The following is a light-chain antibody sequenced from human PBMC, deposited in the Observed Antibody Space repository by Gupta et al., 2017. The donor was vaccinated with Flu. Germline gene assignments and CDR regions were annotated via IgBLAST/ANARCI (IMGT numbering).Light chain of an antibody. CDR1: QSISRW. CDR2: AGS. J-gene: IGKJ2*01. Sequence: GNRVTITCRASQSISRWLAWYQQKPGKAPTLLIYAGSNLEVGVPSRFSGSWSGTDFTLTISSLQPDDFATYYCQQYNTYLHTFGQGTRLQTK. V-gene: IGKV1-5*01. CDR3: QQYNTYLHT.